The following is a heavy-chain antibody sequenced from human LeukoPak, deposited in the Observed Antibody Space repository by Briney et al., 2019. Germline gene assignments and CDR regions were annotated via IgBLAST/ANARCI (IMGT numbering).Heavy chain of an antibody. J-gene: IGHJ4*02. Sequence: SVKVSCKXSGGTFSSYAISWVRQAPGQGLEWMGGIIPIFGTANYAQKFQGRVTITADESTSTAYMELSSLRSEDTAVYYCARDLGNYYGSGSYYYWGQGTLVTVSS. D-gene: IGHD3-10*01. CDR1: GGTFSSYA. CDR2: IIPIFGTA. CDR3: ARDLGNYYGSGSYYY. V-gene: IGHV1-69*13.